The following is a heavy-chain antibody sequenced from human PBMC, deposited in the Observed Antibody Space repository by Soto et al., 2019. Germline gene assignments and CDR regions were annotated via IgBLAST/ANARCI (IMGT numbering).Heavy chain of an antibody. CDR1: GFTFSSYG. D-gene: IGHD3-3*01. CDR3: AKGNALFGVALPMDV. J-gene: IGHJ6*02. Sequence: QVQLVESGGGVVQPGRSLRLSCAASGFTFSSYGMHWVRQAPGKGPEWVAVISYDGSNKYYGGSVKGRFTVSRDNSKNTLYLQMNSLRVEDTAVYYCAKGNALFGVALPMDVWGQGTTVTVSS. CDR2: ISYDGSNK. V-gene: IGHV3-30*18.